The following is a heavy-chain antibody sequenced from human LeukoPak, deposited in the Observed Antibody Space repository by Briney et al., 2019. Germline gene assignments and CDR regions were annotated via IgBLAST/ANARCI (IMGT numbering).Heavy chain of an antibody. CDR2: IYYSGST. D-gene: IGHD4/OR15-4a*01. V-gene: IGHV4-59*01. Sequence: SETLSLTCTVSGGSISSYYWSWIRQPPGKGLEWIGYIYYSGSTNYNPSLKSRVTISVDTSKNQFSLKLSSVTAADTAVYYCARFRLWSYIDYWGQGTLVTVSS. J-gene: IGHJ4*02. CDR1: GGSISSYY. CDR3: ARFRLWSYIDY.